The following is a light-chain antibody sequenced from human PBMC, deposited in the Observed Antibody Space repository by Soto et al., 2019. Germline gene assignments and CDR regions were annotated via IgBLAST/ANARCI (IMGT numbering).Light chain of an antibody. CDR3: QSYDNTLSAWV. CDR1: SSNIGAGYD. CDR2: GNN. J-gene: IGLJ3*02. V-gene: IGLV1-40*01. Sequence: QPVLTQPPSVSGAPGQRVIISCTGSSSNIGAGYDVHWYQQLPETAPKLLIFGNNNRPSGVPVRFSASKSGTSASLVITGLQAEDESDYYCQSYDNTLSAWVFGGGTKVTVL.